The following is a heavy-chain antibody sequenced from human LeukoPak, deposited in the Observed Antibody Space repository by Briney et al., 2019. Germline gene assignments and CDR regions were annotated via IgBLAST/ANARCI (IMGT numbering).Heavy chain of an antibody. J-gene: IGHJ4*02. V-gene: IGHV3-23*01. CDR1: GITLSNYG. Sequence: QSGGSLRLSCAVSGITLSNYGMSWVRKAPGKGLEWVAGMSGSGGGTNYADSVKGRFTVSRDNSKNTLYLQMESLRAEDTAVYFCAKRGVVIRVILVGFYKEAYYFDSWGQGALVTVSS. CDR3: AKRGVVIRVILVGFYKEAYYFDS. CDR2: MSGSGGGT. D-gene: IGHD3-22*01.